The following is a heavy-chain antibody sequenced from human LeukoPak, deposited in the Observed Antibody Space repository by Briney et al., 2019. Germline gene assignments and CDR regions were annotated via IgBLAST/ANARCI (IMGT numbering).Heavy chain of an antibody. CDR2: INPNSGGT. CDR1: GYTFTGYY. D-gene: IGHD5-12*01. Sequence: ASVKVSCKASGYTFTGYYIHWPRRAPGQGLEWVGWINPNSGGTNYEQKFQGRVTMTRDTSISTVYMEVSRLRSDDTAVYYCASGGHTLATIERLYYFDYWGQGTLVTVSS. CDR3: ASGGHTLATIERLYYFDY. J-gene: IGHJ4*02. V-gene: IGHV1-2*02.